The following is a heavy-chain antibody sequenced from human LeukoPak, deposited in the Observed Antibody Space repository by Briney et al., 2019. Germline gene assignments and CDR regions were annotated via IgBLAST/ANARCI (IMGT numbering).Heavy chain of an antibody. CDR3: TRPYYYDSSGYYYYYYGMDV. Sequence: GGSLRLSCAASGFTSSGSAMHWVRQASGKGLEWVGRIRSKANSYATAYAASVKGRFTISRDDSKNTAYLQMNSLKTEDTAVYYCTRPYYYDSSGYYYYYYGMDVWGQGTTVTVSS. V-gene: IGHV3-73*01. CDR2: IRSKANSYAT. D-gene: IGHD3-22*01. CDR1: GFTSSGSA. J-gene: IGHJ6*02.